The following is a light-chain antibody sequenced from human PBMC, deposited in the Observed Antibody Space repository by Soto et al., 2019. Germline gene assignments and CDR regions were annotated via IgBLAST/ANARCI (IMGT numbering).Light chain of an antibody. CDR3: SSYAGSNSDV. J-gene: IGLJ1*01. V-gene: IGLV2-8*01. CDR2: EVN. Sequence: LTHPPSASWSPGQSVTISCTGTSSDVGGYNFVSWYQQHPGKAPKLMIYEVNRRPSGVPDRFSGSKSGNTASLTVSGLQAEDEADYYCSSYAGSNSDVFGIGTKVTVL. CDR1: SSDVGGYNF.